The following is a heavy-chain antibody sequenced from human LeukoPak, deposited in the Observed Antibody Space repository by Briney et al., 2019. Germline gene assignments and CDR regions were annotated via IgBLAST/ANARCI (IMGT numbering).Heavy chain of an antibody. V-gene: IGHV3-20*04. D-gene: IGHD6-13*01. J-gene: IGHJ4*02. Sequence: GGSLRLSCAASGFTFDDYGMSWVRQAPGKGLEWVSGINWNGGSTGYADSVKGRFTISRDNAKNSLYLQMNSLRAEDTALYYCARDYGMAAAGEGDTDYWGQGTLVTVSS. CDR1: GFTFDDYG. CDR2: INWNGGST. CDR3: ARDYGMAAAGEGDTDY.